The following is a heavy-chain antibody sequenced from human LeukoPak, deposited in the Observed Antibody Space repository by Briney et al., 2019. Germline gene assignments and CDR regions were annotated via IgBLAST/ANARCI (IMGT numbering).Heavy chain of an antibody. CDR2: ISGSGGST. D-gene: IGHD3-10*01. V-gene: IGHV3-23*01. J-gene: IGHJ5*02. CDR3: AKDPSNYYGSGTGNWFDP. Sequence: PGGSLRLSCAASGFTFSSYAMSWVRQAPGKGLEWVSAISGSGGSTYYADSVKGRFTISRDNSKNTLYLQVNSLRAEDTAVYYCAKDPSNYYGSGTGNWFDPWGQGTLVTVSS. CDR1: GFTFSSYA.